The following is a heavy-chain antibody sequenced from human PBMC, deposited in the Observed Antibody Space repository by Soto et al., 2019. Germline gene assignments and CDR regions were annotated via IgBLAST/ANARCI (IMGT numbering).Heavy chain of an antibody. CDR1: GGSISSVGYY. V-gene: IGHV4-39*01. CDR3: ARHRGYSYGRLDY. Sequence: SETLSLTCTVSGGSISSVGYYWGWIRQPPGEGLEWIGSMYYSGSTYYRPSLKSRVTISVDTSKNQLSLNLYSVTAADTAMYYCARHRGYSYGRLDYWGQGALVTVSS. D-gene: IGHD5-18*01. CDR2: MYYSGST. J-gene: IGHJ4*02.